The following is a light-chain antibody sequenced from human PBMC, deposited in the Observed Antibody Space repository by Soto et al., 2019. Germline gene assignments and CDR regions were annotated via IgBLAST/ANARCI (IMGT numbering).Light chain of an antibody. V-gene: IGKV3D-20*02. CDR2: GAC. J-gene: IGKJ3*01. CDR3: QQRYSWPPLFV. CDR1: QSVSSSY. Sequence: EIVLTQSPGTLSLSPGERATLSCRDSQSVSSSYLAWYQQKPGQAPRLLIYGACSRATGIPDRFSGSGSGSDFTLTISCLDSEDFAVYYGQQRYSWPPLFVFGPGSKVDIK.